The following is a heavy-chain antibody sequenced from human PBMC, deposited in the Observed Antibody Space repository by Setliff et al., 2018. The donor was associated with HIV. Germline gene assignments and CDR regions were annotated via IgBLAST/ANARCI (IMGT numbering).Heavy chain of an antibody. V-gene: IGHV3-21*01. CDR2: ISSTSSYI. CDR3: ARDGAREYYAFWNGPWDAFDI. D-gene: IGHD3-3*01. Sequence: PGGSLRLSCAASGFTFSNAWMSWVRQAPGKGLEWVSYISSTSSYIYYADSVKGRVTISRDNAKNSLYLQMNSLRAEDTAVYYCARDGAREYYAFWNGPWDAFDIWGQGTVVTGSS. CDR1: GFTFSNAW. J-gene: IGHJ3*02.